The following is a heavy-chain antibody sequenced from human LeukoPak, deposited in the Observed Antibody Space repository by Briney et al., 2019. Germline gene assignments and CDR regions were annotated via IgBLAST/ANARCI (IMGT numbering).Heavy chain of an antibody. D-gene: IGHD4-23*01. CDR1: GFTFSAYT. V-gene: IGHV3-21*06. CDR3: ARGSTVVTQSS. Sequence: GGSLRLSCAASGFTFSAYTLNWVRQAPGKGLEWVSSIKGSDNYIYNADSVAGRFTVSTDDAQNSIHLQMNSLRAEDTAVYYCARGSTVVTQSSWGQGTLVTVSS. J-gene: IGHJ5*02. CDR2: IKGSDNYI.